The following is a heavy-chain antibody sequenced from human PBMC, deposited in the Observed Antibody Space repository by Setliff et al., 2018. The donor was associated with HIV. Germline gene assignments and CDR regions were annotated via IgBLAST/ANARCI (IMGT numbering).Heavy chain of an antibody. CDR1: GGSISSGSNY. J-gene: IGHJ4*02. V-gene: IGHV2-5*08. Sequence: TLSLTCTVSGGSISSGSNYWSWIRQPPGKALEWLALIYWDGDKRYNPSLKDRLTITKATSNNHVVLMMSNMDPADTATYYCTHVNNFRSVYFASWGQGTLVTVSS. D-gene: IGHD1-1*01. CDR3: THVNNFRSVYFAS. CDR2: IYWDGDK.